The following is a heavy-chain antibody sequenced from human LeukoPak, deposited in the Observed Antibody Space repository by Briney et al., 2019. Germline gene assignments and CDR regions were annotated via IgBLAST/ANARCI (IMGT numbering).Heavy chain of an antibody. Sequence: SETLSLTCAVYGGSFSGSYWSWIRQPPGKGLEWIGEINHSGRTDYNPSLKSRLTISVDTSKNQFSLKLSSVTAADTAVYYCAREPGYCTGGSCYGGWFGPWGQGTLVTVSS. D-gene: IGHD2-15*01. CDR3: AREPGYCTGGSCYGGWFGP. J-gene: IGHJ5*02. V-gene: IGHV4-34*01. CDR1: GGSFSGSY. CDR2: INHSGRT.